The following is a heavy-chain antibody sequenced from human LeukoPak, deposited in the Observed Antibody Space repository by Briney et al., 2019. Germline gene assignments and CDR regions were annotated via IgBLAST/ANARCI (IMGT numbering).Heavy chain of an antibody. CDR3: VSLMRSYFDSPPDY. J-gene: IGHJ4*02. D-gene: IGHD3-9*01. CDR2: ISSSGGST. CDR1: KFIFSNYG. Sequence: GGSLRLSCAASKFIFSNYGMSWIRQAPGKGLEWVSAISSSGGSTYYADSVEVRFTISRDNSKNTLFLQMNNLGAEDTAIYYCVSLMRSYFDSPPDYWGQGTLVTASS. V-gene: IGHV3-23*01.